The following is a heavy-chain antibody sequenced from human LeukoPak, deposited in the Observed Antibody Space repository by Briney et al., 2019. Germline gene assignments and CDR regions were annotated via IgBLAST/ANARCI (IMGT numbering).Heavy chain of an antibody. CDR3: GRVIAGAIDY. V-gene: IGHV3-7*01. J-gene: IGHJ4*02. Sequence: GGSLRLSCAASGFTFGGYSMTWGRQAPGKGLEWVANINLDGIDRFYVGFVKGRFTISRDNADNSLYMQMNSLRAEDTAVYYCGRVIAGAIDYWGQGTLVTVSS. D-gene: IGHD6-13*01. CDR2: INLDGIDR. CDR1: GFTFGGYS.